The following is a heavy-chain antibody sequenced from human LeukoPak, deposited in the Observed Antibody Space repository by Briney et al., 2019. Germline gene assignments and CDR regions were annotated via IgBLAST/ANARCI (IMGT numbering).Heavy chain of an antibody. Sequence: SETLSLTCTVSGGSISSSSYYWGWIRQPPGKGLEWIGSIYYSGSTYYNPVLKSRVTISVDTSKNQFSLKLSSVTAADTAVYYCARGRTGRYFEAYNWFDPWGQGTLVTVSS. CDR1: GGSISSSSYY. V-gene: IGHV4-39*01. J-gene: IGHJ5*02. CDR3: ARGRTGRYFEAYNWFDP. CDR2: IYYSGST. D-gene: IGHD3-9*01.